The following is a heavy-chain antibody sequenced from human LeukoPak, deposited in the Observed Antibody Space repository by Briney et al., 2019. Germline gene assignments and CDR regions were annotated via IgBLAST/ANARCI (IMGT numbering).Heavy chain of an antibody. CDR1: GFTFSSYA. D-gene: IGHD6-6*01. CDR3: ADLVDY. J-gene: IGHJ4*02. Sequence: GGSLRLSCAASGFTFSSYAMHWVRQAPGKGLEWVAVISYDGSNKYYADSVKGRFTISRDNSKNTLYLQMNGLRAEDTAVYYCADLVDYWGQGTLVTVSS. V-gene: IGHV3-30*01. CDR2: ISYDGSNK.